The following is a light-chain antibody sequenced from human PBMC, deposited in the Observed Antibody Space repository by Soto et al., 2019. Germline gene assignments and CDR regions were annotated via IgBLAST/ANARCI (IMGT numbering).Light chain of an antibody. CDR1: SSNIGNNA. Sequence: QLVLTQPPSVSEAPRQRVTISCSGSSSNIGNNAVNWYQQLPGKAPKLLIYYDDLLPSGVSDRFSGSKSGTSASLAISGLQSEDEADYYCAAWDDSLFYVFGTGTKVTVL. J-gene: IGLJ1*01. CDR2: YDD. CDR3: AAWDDSLFYV. V-gene: IGLV1-36*01.